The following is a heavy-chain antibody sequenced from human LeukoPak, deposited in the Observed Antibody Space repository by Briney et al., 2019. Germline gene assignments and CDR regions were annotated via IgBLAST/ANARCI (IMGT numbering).Heavy chain of an antibody. D-gene: IGHD2-15*01. Sequence: GASVDVSFKACVCTFSRYLISWVGPAAAQGRAWVGGIIPIFGTSNYAQKLQGRVTITAGGSTSAPYMDVSSRRAEGRAVCYCVRDRCCCGCRCSYPPGFDYWGQGTLVPVSS. J-gene: IGHJ4*02. CDR1: VCTFSRYL. CDR3: VRDRCCCGCRCSYPPGFDY. CDR2: IIPIFGTS. V-gene: IGHV1-69*13.